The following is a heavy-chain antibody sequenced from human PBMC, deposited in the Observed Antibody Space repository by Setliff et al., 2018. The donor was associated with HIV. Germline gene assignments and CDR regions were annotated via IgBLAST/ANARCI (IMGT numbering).Heavy chain of an antibody. V-gene: IGHV4-38-2*02. CDR1: GYSINSGYY. Sequence: PSETLSLTCTVSGYSINSGYYWGWIRQSPGKGLEWIVCIYHSGSTYYNPSLENRVTISLDTSKTQFSLRLSSVTAADSAIYYCARIDIYSTGLYACDIWGQGAVVTVSS. D-gene: IGHD2-8*02. CDR3: ARIDIYSTGLYACDI. J-gene: IGHJ3*02. CDR2: IYHSGST.